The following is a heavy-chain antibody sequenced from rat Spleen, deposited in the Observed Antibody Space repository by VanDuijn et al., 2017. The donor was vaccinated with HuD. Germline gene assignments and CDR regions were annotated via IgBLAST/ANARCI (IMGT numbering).Heavy chain of an antibody. D-gene: IGHD1-9*01. V-gene: IGHV5-7*01. CDR3: TRGYYGYNYGY. J-gene: IGHJ2*01. Sequence: EVQLVESGGGLVQPGRSLKLSCAASGFTFSDYYMAWVRQAPTKGLEWVATISYDGSSTYYRDSVKGRFTISRDNAQNTLYLQMDSLRSEDTATYYCTRGYYGYNYGYWGQGVMVTVSS. CDR1: GFTFSDYY. CDR2: ISYDGSST.